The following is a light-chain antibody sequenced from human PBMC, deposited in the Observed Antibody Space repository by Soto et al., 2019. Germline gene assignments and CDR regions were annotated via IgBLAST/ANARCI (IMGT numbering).Light chain of an antibody. V-gene: IGKV3-11*01. J-gene: IGKJ4*01. CDR3: QQRSNWPPGLT. Sequence: EIVLTQSPATLSLSPGERVTLSCRASQSVSSYLAWYQQKPGQAPRLLIYDASNSATGIPARFSGSGSGTDFPLTTSSPEPEDFAVYYCQQRSNWPPGLTFGGGTKVEIK. CDR2: DAS. CDR1: QSVSSY.